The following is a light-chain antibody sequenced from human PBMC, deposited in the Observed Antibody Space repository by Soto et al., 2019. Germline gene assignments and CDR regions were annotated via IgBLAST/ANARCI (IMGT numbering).Light chain of an antibody. CDR3: QHYTNSPWT. CDR2: GAS. V-gene: IGKV3-20*01. CDR1: QSISGTY. Sequence: ELVLTQSPDTLSLSPGEGATLSCRASQSISGTYLAWYQQKPGQAPRLVIYGASRRATGIPDRFSGSGSGTDFTLTISRLEPEDFAVYFCQHYTNSPWTFGHGTKVEIK. J-gene: IGKJ1*01.